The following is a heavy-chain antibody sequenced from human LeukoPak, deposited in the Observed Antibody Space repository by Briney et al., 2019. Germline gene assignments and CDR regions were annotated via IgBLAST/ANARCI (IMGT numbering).Heavy chain of an antibody. Sequence: PGGSLRLSCASSGFTFYAYAMYWVRQAPGKGLECVSLIGGHGGSTYYADSVKGRFTISRDNSKNSLYLQMNSLRTEDTALYYCAKEHSSSGSVDYWGQGTLVTVSS. J-gene: IGHJ4*02. CDR3: AKEHSSSGSVDY. V-gene: IGHV3-43*02. CDR2: IGGHGGST. D-gene: IGHD1-26*01. CDR1: GFTFYAYA.